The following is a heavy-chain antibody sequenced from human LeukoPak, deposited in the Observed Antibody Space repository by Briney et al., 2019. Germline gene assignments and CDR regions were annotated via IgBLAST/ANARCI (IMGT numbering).Heavy chain of an antibody. V-gene: IGHV1-2*02. CDR3: ARSAGSWWGYYYYYMDV. D-gene: IGHD6-13*01. Sequence: ASVNVSCKASGYTFTGYYMHWVRQAPGQGLEWMGWINPNSGGTNYAQKFQGRVTMTRDTSISTAYMELSRLRSDDTAVYYCARSAGSWWGYYYYYMDVWAKGPRSPSP. CDR2: INPNSGGT. CDR1: GYTFTGYY. J-gene: IGHJ6*03.